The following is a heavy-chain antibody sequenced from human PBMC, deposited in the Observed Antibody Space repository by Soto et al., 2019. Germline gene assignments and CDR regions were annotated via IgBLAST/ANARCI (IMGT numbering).Heavy chain of an antibody. CDR3: AKYRDFYTSKFAATAHFYS. V-gene: IGHV3-23*01. CDR1: GFAFSDYA. CDR2: LSDSGGST. Sequence: PGGSLRLSCAASGFAFSDYAMSWVRQTPGKGLEWVSALSDSGGSTYYADSVKGRFTISRDNSENALYLQMNSLRAEDTAIYYCAKYRDFYTSKFAATAHFYSWCQGTQVTISS. J-gene: IGHJ4*02. D-gene: IGHD6-13*01.